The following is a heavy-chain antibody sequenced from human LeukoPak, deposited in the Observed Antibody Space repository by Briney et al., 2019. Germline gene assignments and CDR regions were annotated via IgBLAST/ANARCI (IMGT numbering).Heavy chain of an antibody. CDR2: ISSSSSYI. D-gene: IGHD3-10*01. J-gene: IGHJ6*04. V-gene: IGHV3-21*01. Sequence: PGGSLRLSCAASGFTFSSYWMSWVRQAPGKGLEWVSSISSSSSYIYYADSVKGRFTISRDNAKNSLYLQMNSLRAEDTAVYYCAGAGITMVRGVIRHYGMDVWGKGTTVTVSS. CDR3: AGAGITMVRGVIRHYGMDV. CDR1: GFTFSSYW.